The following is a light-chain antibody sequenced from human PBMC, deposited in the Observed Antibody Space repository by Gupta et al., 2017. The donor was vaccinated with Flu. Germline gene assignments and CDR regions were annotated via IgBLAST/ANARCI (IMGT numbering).Light chain of an antibody. CDR1: QNVLYISNNKNY. V-gene: IGKV4-1*01. J-gene: IGKJ1*01. CDR2: WAS. Sequence: DIVMTQSPDSLAVSLGERATINCKSSQNVLYISNNKNYLAWYQQKPGQPPKLLISWASTPESGVPDRFSGSGSETDFTLTISSLQAEDVAVYYCQQYYTTPWTFGQGTSVEIK. CDR3: QQYYTTPWT.